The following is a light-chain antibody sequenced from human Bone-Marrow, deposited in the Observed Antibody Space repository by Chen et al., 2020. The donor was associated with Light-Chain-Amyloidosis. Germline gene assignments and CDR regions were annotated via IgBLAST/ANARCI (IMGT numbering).Light chain of an antibody. CDR2: DVT. Sequence: QSDLTQPASVSGSPGQSITISCTGTSSDIGDYMYVSWYQHHPGKAPKLIIFDVTKRPSGVSDRFSGSKSGNTASLTISGLQAEDEADYYCTSYRVMNSIVFGTGTKISVL. CDR1: SSDIGDYMY. CDR3: TSYRVMNSIV. J-gene: IGLJ1*01. V-gene: IGLV2-14*03.